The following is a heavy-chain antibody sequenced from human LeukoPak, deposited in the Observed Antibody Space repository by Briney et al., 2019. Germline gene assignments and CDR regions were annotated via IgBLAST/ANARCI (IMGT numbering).Heavy chain of an antibody. CDR1: GGTFSSYA. V-gene: IGHV1-69*04. CDR3: ARGGDIGYSYGFPPMDN. Sequence: SVKVSCKASGGTFSSYAISWVRQAPGQGLEWMGRIIPIFGIANYAQKFQGRVTITADKSTSTAYMELSSLRSEDTAVYYCARGGDIGYSYGFPPMDNWGQGTLVTVSS. J-gene: IGHJ4*02. CDR2: IIPIFGIA. D-gene: IGHD5-18*01.